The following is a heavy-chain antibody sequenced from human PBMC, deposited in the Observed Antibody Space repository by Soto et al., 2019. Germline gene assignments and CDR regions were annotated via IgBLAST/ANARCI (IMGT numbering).Heavy chain of an antibody. J-gene: IGHJ4*02. Sequence: GGSLRLSCAASGFTVSSNYMSWVRQAPGKGLEWVSVIYSGGSTYYADSVKGRFTISRDNSRNTLYLQMNSLRAEDTAVYYCARWGGGSCYCLAHWGQGTLVTVSS. CDR1: GFTVSSNY. CDR2: IYSGGST. V-gene: IGHV3-66*01. CDR3: ARWGGGSCYCLAH. D-gene: IGHD2-15*01.